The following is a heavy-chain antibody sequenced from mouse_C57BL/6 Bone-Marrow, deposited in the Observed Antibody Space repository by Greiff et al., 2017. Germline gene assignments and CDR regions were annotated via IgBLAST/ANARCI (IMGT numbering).Heavy chain of an antibody. J-gene: IGHJ2*01. CDR1: GYTFTSYW. Sequence: QVQLQQPGAELVKPGASVKLSCKASGYTFTSYWIHWVKQRPGQGLEWIGMIHPNSGSTNYNEKFKSKATLTVDKSSSTAYMQLSSLTSEDSAVYYCAREDGYYGDYWGQGTTLTVSS. CDR3: AREDGYYGDY. D-gene: IGHD2-3*01. V-gene: IGHV1-64*01. CDR2: IHPNSGST.